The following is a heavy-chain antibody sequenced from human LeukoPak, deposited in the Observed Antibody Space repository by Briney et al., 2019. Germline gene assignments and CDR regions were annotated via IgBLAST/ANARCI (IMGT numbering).Heavy chain of an antibody. CDR3: ARLYSSGYHYDY. CDR1: GFTFSNAW. D-gene: IGHD3-22*01. Sequence: GGSLRLSCAASGFTFSNAWMSWVRQAPGKGLEWVGRIKSKTDGGTTDYAAPVKGRFTISRDDSKNTLYLQMNSLRAEDTAVYYCARLYSSGYHYDYWGQGTLVTVSS. J-gene: IGHJ4*02. CDR2: IKSKTDGGTT. V-gene: IGHV3-15*01.